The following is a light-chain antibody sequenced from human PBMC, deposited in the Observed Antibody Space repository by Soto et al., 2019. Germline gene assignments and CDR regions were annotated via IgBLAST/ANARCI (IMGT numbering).Light chain of an antibody. J-gene: IGLJ2*01. CDR1: SSDVGGYNY. Sequence: QSVLTQPASVSGSPGQSITISCTGTSSDVGGYNYVSWYQQHPGKAPKLMISEVSNRPSGVSNRFSGSKSGNTASLTISGLQAEDEAEYYCGSYRSSSTPVVFGGGTKVTV. CDR3: GSYRSSSTPVV. CDR2: EVS. V-gene: IGLV2-14*01.